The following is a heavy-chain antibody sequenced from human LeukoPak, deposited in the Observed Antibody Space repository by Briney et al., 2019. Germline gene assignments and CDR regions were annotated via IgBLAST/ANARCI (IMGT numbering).Heavy chain of an antibody. CDR3: ARVSRGNSVGGDY. CDR2: IYTSGST. J-gene: IGHJ4*02. V-gene: IGHV4-4*07. Sequence: SETLSLTCTVSGGSIRSYYWSWIRQPAGKGLEWIGRIYTSGSTNDNPSLKSRVTMSVDTSKNQFSLKLSSVTAADTAMYYCARVSRGNSVGGDYWGQGTLVTVSS. D-gene: IGHD4-23*01. CDR1: GGSIRSYY.